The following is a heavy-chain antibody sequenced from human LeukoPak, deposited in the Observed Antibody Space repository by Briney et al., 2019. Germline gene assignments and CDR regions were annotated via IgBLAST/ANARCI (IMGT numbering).Heavy chain of an antibody. J-gene: IGHJ6*03. CDR3: ARVLRFYFYMDV. CDR1: GGSFSDYY. CDR2: IDDSGST. V-gene: IGHV4-34*01. D-gene: IGHD3-16*01. Sequence: MSSETLSLTCAVYGGSFSDYYWSWIRQSPGKGLDWIGDIDDSGSTAYNPSLKSRVTISGDTSKNQFSLKLSSVTAADTAVYYCARVLRFYFYMDVWGNGTTVTVSS.